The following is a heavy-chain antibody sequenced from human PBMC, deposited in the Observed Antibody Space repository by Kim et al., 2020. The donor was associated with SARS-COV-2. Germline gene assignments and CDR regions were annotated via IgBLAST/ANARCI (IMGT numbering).Heavy chain of an antibody. D-gene: IGHD3-10*01. J-gene: IGHJ6*02. CDR3: AKDQITMVRGVIGGMDV. V-gene: IGHV3-30*02. Sequence: VKGRFTISRDNSKNTLYLQMNSLRAEDTAVYYCAKDQITMVRGVIGGMDVWGQGTTVTVSS.